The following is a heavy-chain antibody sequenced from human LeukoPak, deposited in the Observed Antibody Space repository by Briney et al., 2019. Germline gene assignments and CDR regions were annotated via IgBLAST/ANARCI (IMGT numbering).Heavy chain of an antibody. CDR3: ARDRGLSDYFYYMDV. CDR2: ISGSGGST. D-gene: IGHD3-16*02. CDR1: GFTFSSYA. V-gene: IGHV3-23*01. Sequence: GGSLRLSCAASGFTFSSYAMSWVRQAPGKGLEWVSAISGSGGSTYYADSVKGRFTISRDNAKNSLYLQMNSLRAEDTAVYYCARDRGLSDYFYYMDVWGKGTTVTVS. J-gene: IGHJ6*03.